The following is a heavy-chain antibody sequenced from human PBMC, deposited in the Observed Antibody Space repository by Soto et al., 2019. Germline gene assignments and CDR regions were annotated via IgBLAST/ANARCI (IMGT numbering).Heavy chain of an antibody. D-gene: IGHD3-3*01. J-gene: IGHJ4*02. Sequence: ASVKVSCKASGYTFTSYGISWVRQAPGQGLEWMGWISAYNGNTNYAQKLQGRVTMTTDTSTGTAYMELRSLRSDDTAVYYCARDQGDFWSGFRHFDYWGQGTLVTVSS. V-gene: IGHV1-18*01. CDR3: ARDQGDFWSGFRHFDY. CDR2: ISAYNGNT. CDR1: GYTFTSYG.